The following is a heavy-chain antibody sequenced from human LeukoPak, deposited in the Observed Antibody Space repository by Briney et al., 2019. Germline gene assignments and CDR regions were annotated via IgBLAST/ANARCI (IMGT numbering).Heavy chain of an antibody. CDR2: IRRNARST. V-gene: IGHV3-64D*06. J-gene: IGHJ4*02. D-gene: IGHD2-15*01. CDR3: AKGASLGYCSGANCYSAY. CDR1: GFTFNSYS. Sequence: GGSLRLSCSASGFTFNSYSMHWVRQGPGKGLEYVSGIRRNARSTYAAESVTGRFTISRDNSKNTLYLQMSSLRAEDTAVYYCAKGASLGYCSGANCYSAYWGQGTLVTVSS.